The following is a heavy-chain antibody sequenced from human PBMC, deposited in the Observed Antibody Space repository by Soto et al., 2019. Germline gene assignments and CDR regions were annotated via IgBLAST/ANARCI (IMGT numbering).Heavy chain of an antibody. CDR2: ISYDGSRT. CDR1: GFIFSGSG. J-gene: IGHJ5*01. V-gene: IGHV3-30*03. Sequence: QVQLVESGGGVVQPGRSLRLTCAASGFIFSGSGMHWVRQAPGKGLEWVALISYDGSRTYYADSVRDRFTISRDNGQNTLYLQMNSLRAEDTAVYFCARWVGGSMYDHSGKYDSWGQGTLVIVSS. D-gene: IGHD2-15*01. CDR3: ARWVGGSMYDHSGKYDS.